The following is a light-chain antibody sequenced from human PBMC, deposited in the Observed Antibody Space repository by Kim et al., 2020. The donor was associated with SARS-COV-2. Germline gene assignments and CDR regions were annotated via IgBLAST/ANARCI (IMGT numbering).Light chain of an antibody. CDR2: EDT. CDR3: QSADSSDTFWV. J-gene: IGLJ3*02. Sequence: SYELTQPPSVSLFPGQTARITCSGDALPKKYAYWFQQKPGQAPVLVIKEDTGRPSGIPERFSGSTSGTTVTLTISGVQAEDEADYYCQSADSSDTFWVFG. CDR1: ALPKKY. V-gene: IGLV3-25*03.